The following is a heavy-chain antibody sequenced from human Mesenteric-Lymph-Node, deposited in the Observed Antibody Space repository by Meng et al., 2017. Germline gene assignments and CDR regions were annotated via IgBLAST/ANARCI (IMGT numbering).Heavy chain of an antibody. CDR3: ARDPGTDYYGMDV. CDR1: GGSFSTYY. Sequence: GSLRLSCTISGGSFSTYYWTWIRQPPGKGLEWIGYIYYSGSTNFNPSLKSRVTMSVDTSKNQFSLMLSSVTAADTAVYYCARDPGTDYYGMDVWGQGTTVTVSS. CDR2: IYYSGST. J-gene: IGHJ6*02. V-gene: IGHV4-59*01.